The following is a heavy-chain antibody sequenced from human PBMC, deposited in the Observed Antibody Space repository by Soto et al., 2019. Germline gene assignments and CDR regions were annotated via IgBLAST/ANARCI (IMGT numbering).Heavy chain of an antibody. D-gene: IGHD6-19*01. CDR1: GFTFSSYG. CDR2: ISYDGSNK. CDR3: VKDGSSGWPYFYDMDV. J-gene: IGHJ6*02. V-gene: IGHV3-30*18. Sequence: GGSLRLSCAASGFTFSSYGMHWVRQAPGKGLEWVAVISYDGSNKYYADSVKGRFTISRDNCKNTLYLQMSSLRAEDTAVYYCVKDGSSGWPYFYDMDVWGQGTTVTVSS.